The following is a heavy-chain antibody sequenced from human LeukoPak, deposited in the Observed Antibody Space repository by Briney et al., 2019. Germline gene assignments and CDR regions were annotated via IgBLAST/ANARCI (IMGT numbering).Heavy chain of an antibody. D-gene: IGHD3-9*01. CDR2: IRSKANSYAT. J-gene: IGHJ4*02. V-gene: IGHV3-73*01. CDR3: ASPYYDILTGYYGY. Sequence: GGSLRLSCAASGFTFSGPPMHWVRQASGKGLEWVGRIRSKANSYATTYAASVKGRFTISRDDSKNTAYLLMNSLKTEDTAVYYCASPYYDILTGYYGYWGQGTLVTVSS. CDR1: GFTFSGPP.